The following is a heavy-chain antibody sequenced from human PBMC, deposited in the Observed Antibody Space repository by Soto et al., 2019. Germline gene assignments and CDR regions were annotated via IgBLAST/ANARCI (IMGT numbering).Heavy chain of an antibody. D-gene: IGHD5-18*01. J-gene: IGHJ4*01. CDR2: IYYNGNT. Sequence: CSVGDGCSDSYYRNRIMKNPGKGLEWIAYIYYNGNTDSNPSLESRVTISLDTPKNQLSLKLSSVTAADTAVYYCARDYIGYNYANLAYRCHGTPVTVSS. CDR1: DGCSDSYY. CDR3: ARDYIGYNYANLAY. V-gene: IGHV4-59*01.